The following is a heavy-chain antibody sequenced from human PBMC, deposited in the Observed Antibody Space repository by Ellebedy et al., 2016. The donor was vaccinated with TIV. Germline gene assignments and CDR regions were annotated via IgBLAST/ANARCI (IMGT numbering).Heavy chain of an antibody. J-gene: IGHJ2*01. CDR3: ARTGPSRPHGGYCSGGSCYDWYFDL. CDR1: GGSISSYY. V-gene: IGHV4-59*01. CDR2: IYYSGST. Sequence: MPSETLSLTCTVSGGSISSYYWSWIRQPPGKGLEWIGYIYYSGSTNYNPSLKSRVTISVDTSKNQFSLKLSSVTAADTAVYYCARTGPSRPHGGYCSGGSCYDWYFDLWGRGTLVTVSS. D-gene: IGHD2-15*01.